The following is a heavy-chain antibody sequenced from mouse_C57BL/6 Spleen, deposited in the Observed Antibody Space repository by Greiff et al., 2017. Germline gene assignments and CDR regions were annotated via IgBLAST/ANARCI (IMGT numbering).Heavy chain of an antibody. CDR2: ISNLAYSI. V-gene: IGHV5-15*01. CDR1: GFTFSDYG. Sequence: EVQGVESGGGLVQPGGSLKLSCAASGFTFSDYGMAWVRQAPRKGPAWVAFISNLAYSIYYADTVTGRFTISRENAKNTLYLEMSSLRSEDTAMYYCARHRTYAMDYWGQGTSVTVSS. CDR3: ARHRTYAMDY. J-gene: IGHJ4*01.